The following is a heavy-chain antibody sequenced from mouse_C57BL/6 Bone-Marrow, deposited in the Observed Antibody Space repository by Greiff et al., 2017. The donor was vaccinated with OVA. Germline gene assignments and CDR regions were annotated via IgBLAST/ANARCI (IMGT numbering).Heavy chain of an antibody. V-gene: IGHV5-6*01. Sequence: EVKLMESGGDLVKPGGSLKLSCAASGFTFSSYGMSWVRQTPDQGLEWVATISSGGSYTYYPDSVKGRLTISRDKAKNTLYLQMSSLKSEDTAMYYCARHSYSYCYFDVWGKGTTVTVSS. CDR1: GFTFSSYG. CDR3: ARHSYSYCYFDV. CDR2: ISSGGSYT. J-gene: IGHJ1*03.